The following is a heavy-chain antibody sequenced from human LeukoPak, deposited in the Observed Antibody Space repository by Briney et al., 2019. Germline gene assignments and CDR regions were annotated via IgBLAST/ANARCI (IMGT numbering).Heavy chain of an antibody. Sequence: GGSLRLSCAASGFTFTNHWMHWVRQAPGKGLVWVSRIRPDGRETNHADSVKGRFTISRDIAKKTLYLQMNSLRAEDTAVYYCARGHLYSFDHWGQGALVTVSS. V-gene: IGHV3-74*01. CDR2: IRPDGRET. CDR1: GFTFTNHW. J-gene: IGHJ4*02. D-gene: IGHD4-11*01. CDR3: ARGHLYSFDH.